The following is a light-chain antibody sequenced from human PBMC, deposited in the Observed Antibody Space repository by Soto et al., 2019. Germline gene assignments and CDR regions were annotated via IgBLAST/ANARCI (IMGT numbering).Light chain of an antibody. Sequence: DIQMTQSPSTLSASVGDRVTITCRASQSISSWLAWYQQKPGKAPKLLIYDASNLQSGIPSRFSGSGSGTEFTLTISSLQPDDFATYYCQQYNSYSWTFGQGTMV. CDR2: DAS. CDR1: QSISSW. J-gene: IGKJ1*01. V-gene: IGKV1-5*01. CDR3: QQYNSYSWT.